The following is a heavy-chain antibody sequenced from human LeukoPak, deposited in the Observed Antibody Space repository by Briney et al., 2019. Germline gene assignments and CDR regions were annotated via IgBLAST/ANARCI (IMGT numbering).Heavy chain of an antibody. CDR1: GGSISRYY. CDR3: ARHAGRAYYFDY. Sequence: SETLSLTCTVSGGSISRYYWSWIRQPPGKGLEWIGYIYYSGSTNYNPSLKSRVTISVDTSKNQFSLKLSSVTAADTAVYYCARHAGRAYYFDYWGQGTLVTVSS. CDR2: IYYSGST. V-gene: IGHV4-59*08. J-gene: IGHJ4*02.